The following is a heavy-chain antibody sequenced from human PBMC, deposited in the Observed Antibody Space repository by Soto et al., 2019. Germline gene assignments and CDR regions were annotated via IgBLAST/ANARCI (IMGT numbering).Heavy chain of an antibody. CDR1: GLTFSTSA. CDR3: AKDPPSEKLQPDYGMDV. J-gene: IGHJ6*02. V-gene: IGHV3-23*01. Sequence: LRLSCAASGLTFSTSAMSWVRQAPGKGLEWVSLISASGRSADYADSVKGRFTISRDNSKSTVYLQMNSLRADDTAVYYCAKDPPSEKLQPDYGMDVWGQGTTVTVSS. D-gene: IGHD2-15*01. CDR2: ISASGRSA.